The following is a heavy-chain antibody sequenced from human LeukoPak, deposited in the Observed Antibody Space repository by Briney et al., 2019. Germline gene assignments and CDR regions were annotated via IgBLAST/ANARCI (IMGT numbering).Heavy chain of an antibody. CDR1: GGSISSYY. Sequence: SETLSLTCTVSGGSISSYYWSWIRQPPGEALQWIGYIFFTGNTNYNPSLRSRVTISIDTSKNQFSLKLSSVTAADTAVYYCAGGGYDFWSGYYTFAYWGQGTLVTVSS. J-gene: IGHJ4*02. D-gene: IGHD3-3*01. V-gene: IGHV4-59*01. CDR3: AGGGYDFWSGYYTFAY. CDR2: IFFTGNT.